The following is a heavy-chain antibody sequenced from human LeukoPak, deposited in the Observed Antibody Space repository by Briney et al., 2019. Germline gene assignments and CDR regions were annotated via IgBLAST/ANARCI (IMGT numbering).Heavy chain of an antibody. CDR3: ARDRRGAADY. J-gene: IGHJ4*02. Sequence: ASVKVSCKASGYTFTDHYLHWLRQAPGQGLEYLGWINPNSGGTNYAQKSQGRVTMTRDTSISTAYMELSRLRSDDTAVYYCARDRRGAADYWGQGTLVTVSS. V-gene: IGHV1-2*02. D-gene: IGHD1-26*01. CDR1: GYTFTDHY. CDR2: INPNSGGT.